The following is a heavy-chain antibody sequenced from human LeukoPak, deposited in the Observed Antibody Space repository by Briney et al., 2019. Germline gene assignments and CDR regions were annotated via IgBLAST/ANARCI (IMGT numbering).Heavy chain of an antibody. CDR1: GFTFSSYA. CDR3: AKGGSGSYYSPLNY. J-gene: IGHJ4*02. D-gene: IGHD3-10*01. Sequence: GGSLRLSCAASGFTFSSYAMSWVRQAPGKGLEWVSAISGSGGSTYYADSVKGRFTISRDNSENTLYLQMNSLRAEDTAVYYCAKGGSGSYYSPLNYWGQGTLVTVSS. V-gene: IGHV3-23*01. CDR2: ISGSGGST.